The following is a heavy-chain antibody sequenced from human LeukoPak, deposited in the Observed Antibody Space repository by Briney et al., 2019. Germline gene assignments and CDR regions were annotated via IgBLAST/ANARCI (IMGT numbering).Heavy chain of an antibody. CDR3: ARGHLEGVDTAMATDWFDP. D-gene: IGHD5-18*01. Sequence: ASVKVSCKASGYTFTSYDINWVRQATGQGLEWMGWMNPNSGNTGYAQKFQGRVTITRNTSISTAYMELSSLRSEDTAVYYCARGHLEGVDTAMATDWFDPWGQGTLVTVSS. CDR2: MNPNSGNT. V-gene: IGHV1-8*03. J-gene: IGHJ5*02. CDR1: GYTFTSYD.